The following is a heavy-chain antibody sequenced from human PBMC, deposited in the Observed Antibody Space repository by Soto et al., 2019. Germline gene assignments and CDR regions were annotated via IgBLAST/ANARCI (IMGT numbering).Heavy chain of an antibody. CDR3: ARLGAAIAAADY. CDR2: ISSSSSYI. J-gene: IGHJ4*02. D-gene: IGHD6-13*01. Sequence: KPGGSLRLSCAASGFTFSSYSMNWVRQAPGKGLEWVSSISSSSSYIYYADSVKGRFTISRDNAKNSLYLQMNSLRAEDTAVYYCARLGAAIAAADYWGQGTLVTVSS. V-gene: IGHV3-21*01. CDR1: GFTFSSYS.